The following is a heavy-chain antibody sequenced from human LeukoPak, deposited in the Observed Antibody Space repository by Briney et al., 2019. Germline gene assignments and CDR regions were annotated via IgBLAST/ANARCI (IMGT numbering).Heavy chain of an antibody. J-gene: IGHJ4*02. D-gene: IGHD7-27*01. CDR3: ARGPPNWGYDY. V-gene: IGHV4-39*01. CDR2: IYYSGST. CDR1: GGSISSSSYY. Sequence: SETLSLTCTVSGGSISSSSYYWGWIRQPPGKGLEWIGSIYYSGSTYYNPSLKSRVTMSVDTSKNQFSLKLSSVTAADTAVYYCARGPPNWGYDYWGQGTLVTVSS.